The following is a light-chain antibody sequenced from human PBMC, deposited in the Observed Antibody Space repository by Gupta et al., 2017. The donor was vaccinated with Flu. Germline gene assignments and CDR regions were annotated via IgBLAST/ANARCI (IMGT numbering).Light chain of an antibody. Sequence: SYVLTQPPSVSVAPGPTARITCGGNNIGSKTVHWYQQKPGQAPVLVISDDSDRPSGIPERFSGSNSGNTATLTISRVEAVDEADYYCQVWDSSGDHVVFGGGTKLTVL. CDR1: NIGSKT. CDR3: QVWDSSGDHVV. J-gene: IGLJ2*01. V-gene: IGLV3-21*01. CDR2: DDS.